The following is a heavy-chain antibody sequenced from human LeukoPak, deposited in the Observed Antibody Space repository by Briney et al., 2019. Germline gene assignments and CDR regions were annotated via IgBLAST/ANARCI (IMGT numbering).Heavy chain of an antibody. V-gene: IGHV1-69*13. CDR2: IIPIFGTA. CDR3: ARDSDFGCSGSSCYSWVY. D-gene: IGHD2-15*01. Sequence: ASVKVSCKASGGTFSSYAISWVRQAPGQGLEWMGGIIPIFGTANYAQKFQGRVTITADESTSTAYMELSSLRSEDTAVYYCARDSDFGCSGSSCYSWVYWGQGTLVTVSS. CDR1: GGTFSSYA. J-gene: IGHJ4*02.